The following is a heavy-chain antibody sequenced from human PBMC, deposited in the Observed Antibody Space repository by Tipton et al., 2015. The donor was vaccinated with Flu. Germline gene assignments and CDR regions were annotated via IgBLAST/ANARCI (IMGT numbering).Heavy chain of an antibody. CDR2: INPDGSEK. D-gene: IGHD3-16*01. CDR1: GFSFSDYG. J-gene: IGHJ4*02. CDR3: TRGGFTPDY. V-gene: IGHV3-7*01. Sequence: SLRLSCVASGFSFSDYGMHWVRQAPGKGLEWAANINPDGSEKNYVDSVKGRFTISRDNAKNSLHLQMNSLRAEDTAVYYCTRGGFTPDYWGQGTLVTVSS.